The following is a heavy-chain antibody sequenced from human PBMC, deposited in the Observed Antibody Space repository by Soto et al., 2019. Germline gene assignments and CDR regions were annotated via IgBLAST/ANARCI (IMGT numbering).Heavy chain of an antibody. J-gene: IGHJ4*02. V-gene: IGHV3-23*01. CDR1: GFTFSSYG. Sequence: GGSLRLSCAASGFTFSSYGMTWVRQAPGKGLEWVSFSSATGAGTYYADSVKGRFTISRDNSKNTLYLQMNSLRAEDTAVYYCAKSMVRGVLWLLSGSGETPFDYWGQGTLVTVSS. CDR3: AKSMVRGVLWLLSGSGETPFDY. D-gene: IGHD3-10*01. CDR2: SSATGAGT.